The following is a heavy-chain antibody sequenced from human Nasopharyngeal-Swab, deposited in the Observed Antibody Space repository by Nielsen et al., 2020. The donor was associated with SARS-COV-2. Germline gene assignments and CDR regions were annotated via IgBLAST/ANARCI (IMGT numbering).Heavy chain of an antibody. D-gene: IGHD2-21*02. CDR1: GYTFTGYY. V-gene: IGHV1-2*04. J-gene: IGHJ3*02. CDR2: INPNSGGT. Sequence: ASVQVSSKASGYTFTGYYMHWVRQAPAQGLEWMGWINPNSGGTNYAQKFQGWVTMTRDTSISTAYMELSRLRSDDTAVYYCARSHIVVVTDAFDIWGQGTMVTVSS. CDR3: ARSHIVVVTDAFDI.